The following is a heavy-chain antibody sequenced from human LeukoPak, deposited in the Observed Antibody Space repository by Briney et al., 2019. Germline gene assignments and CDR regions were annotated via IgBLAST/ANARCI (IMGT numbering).Heavy chain of an antibody. CDR1: GFTFSDFA. J-gene: IGHJ4*02. CDR3: ARDRSRYLEWLLSPQDY. CDR2: VSDNGITK. Sequence: PGGSLRLSCAASGFTFSDFAMHWVRQAPGKGLEWVAVVSDNGITKFYADSVKGRFTISRDNSKYTLYLQMNSLRPEDTAVYYCARDRSRYLEWLLSPQDYWGQGTLVTVSS. D-gene: IGHD3-3*01. V-gene: IGHV3-30-3*01.